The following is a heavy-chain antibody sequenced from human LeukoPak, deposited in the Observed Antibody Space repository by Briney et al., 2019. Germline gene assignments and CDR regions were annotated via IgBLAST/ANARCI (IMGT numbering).Heavy chain of an antibody. Sequence: SETMSLTCAVYGGSFSGYYWSWIRQPPGKLREWIGEINHSGSTNYNASLRSRVTISVDTSKNQISLKLSSVTAADTAVYYCARGLPFDTVTSLLNYYYYYMDVWGKGTTVTVSS. J-gene: IGHJ6*03. V-gene: IGHV4-34*01. CDR1: GGSFSGYY. CDR2: INHSGST. CDR3: ARGLPFDTVTSLLNYYYYYMDV. D-gene: IGHD4-17*01.